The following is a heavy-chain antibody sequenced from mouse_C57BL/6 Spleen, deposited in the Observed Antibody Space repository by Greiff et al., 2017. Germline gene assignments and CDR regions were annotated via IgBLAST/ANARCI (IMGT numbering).Heavy chain of an antibody. CDR2: INPNNGGT. CDR3: ARETGNGPFDY. D-gene: IGHD1-1*02. J-gene: IGHJ2*01. Sequence: EVQRVESGPELVRPGASVKMSCKASGYTFTDYNMHWVKQSHGKSLEWIGYINPNNGGTSYNQKFKGKATLTVNKSSSTAYMELRSLTSEDSAVYYCARETGNGPFDYWGQGTTLTVSS. CDR1: GYTFTDYN. V-gene: IGHV1-22*01.